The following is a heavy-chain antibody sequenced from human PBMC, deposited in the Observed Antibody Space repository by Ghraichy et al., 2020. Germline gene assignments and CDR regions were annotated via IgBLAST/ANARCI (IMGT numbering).Heavy chain of an antibody. J-gene: IGHJ4*02. CDR3: ARIEYCSGGSCYKDY. V-gene: IGHV4-34*01. CDR1: GGSFSGYY. D-gene: IGHD2-15*01. Sequence: SETLSLTCAVYGGSFSGYYWSWIRQPPGKGLEWIGEINHSGSTNYNPSLKSRVTISVDTSKNQFSLKLSSVTAADTAVYYCARIEYCSGGSCYKDYWGQGTLVTVSS. CDR2: INHSGST.